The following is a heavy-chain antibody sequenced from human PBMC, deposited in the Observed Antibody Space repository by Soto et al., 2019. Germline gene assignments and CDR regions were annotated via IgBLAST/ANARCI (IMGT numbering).Heavy chain of an antibody. Sequence: GALVKVSCKASGYTFTSYGISWVRKAPGQGLEWMGWISAYNGNTNYAQKLQGRVTMTTDTSTSTAYMELRSLRSDDTAVYYCARVAVVVTYDAFDIWGQGTMVTVSS. V-gene: IGHV1-18*01. D-gene: IGHD3-22*01. CDR3: ARVAVVVTYDAFDI. J-gene: IGHJ3*02. CDR1: GYTFTSYG. CDR2: ISAYNGNT.